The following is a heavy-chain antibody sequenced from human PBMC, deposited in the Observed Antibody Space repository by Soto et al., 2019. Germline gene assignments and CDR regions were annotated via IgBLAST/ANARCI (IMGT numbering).Heavy chain of an antibody. CDR1: GGTFSSYT. Sequence: SVKVSCKASGGTFSSYTISWVRQAPGQGLEWMGRIIPILGIANYAQKFQGRVTITADKSTSTAYMELSSLRSEDTAVYYCARARGYSGHALVFDSWGQGTLVPVSS. V-gene: IGHV1-69*02. CDR2: IIPILGIA. J-gene: IGHJ5*01. CDR3: ARARGYSGHALVFDS. D-gene: IGHD5-12*01.